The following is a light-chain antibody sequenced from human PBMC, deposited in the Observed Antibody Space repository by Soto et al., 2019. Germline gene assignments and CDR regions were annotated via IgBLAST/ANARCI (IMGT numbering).Light chain of an antibody. CDR2: KAS. Sequence: DIPMTQSPSTLSASVGDRVTITCRASQSISSWLAWYQQKPGKAPKLLIYKASSLESGVPSRFSGSGSGTEFTLTISSLQPDDFATYYCQQYNSYSLTFGQGTKVEIK. CDR3: QQYNSYSLT. J-gene: IGKJ1*01. CDR1: QSISSW. V-gene: IGKV1-5*03.